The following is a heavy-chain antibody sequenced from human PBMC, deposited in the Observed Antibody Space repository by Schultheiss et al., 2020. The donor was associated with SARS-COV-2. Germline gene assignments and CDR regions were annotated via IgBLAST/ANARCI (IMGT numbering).Heavy chain of an antibody. CDR3: ARLTYYDFWSGYSTRKIMDV. CDR1: GGSVSSGSYY. Sequence: SQTLSLTCTVSGGSVSSGSYYWSWIRQPPGKGLEWIGYIYYSGSTNYNPSLNSRVTISLDTSKNQCSLQLRSVTAADTAVYYCARLTYYDFWSGYSTRKIMDVWGQGTTVTVSS. D-gene: IGHD3-3*01. CDR2: IYYSGST. J-gene: IGHJ6*02. V-gene: IGHV4-61*01.